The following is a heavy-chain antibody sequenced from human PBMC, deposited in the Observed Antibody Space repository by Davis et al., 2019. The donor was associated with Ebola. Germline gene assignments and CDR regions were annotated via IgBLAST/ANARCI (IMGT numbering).Heavy chain of an antibody. D-gene: IGHD3-3*01. CDR1: GFTFSSYS. V-gene: IGHV3-48*02. J-gene: IGHJ6*02. Sequence: GGSLRLSCAASGFTFSSYSMNWVRPAPGKGLEWVSSISNSSSTIYYADSVKGRFTISRDNAKNSLYLQMNSLRDEDTAVYYCARSRITIFGVAQSGMDVWGQGTTVTVSS. CDR2: ISNSSSTI. CDR3: ARSRITIFGVAQSGMDV.